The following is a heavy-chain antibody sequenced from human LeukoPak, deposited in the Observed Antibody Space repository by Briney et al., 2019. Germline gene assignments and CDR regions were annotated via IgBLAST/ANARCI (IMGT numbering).Heavy chain of an antibody. CDR3: AKSYYYNFDAFDI. J-gene: IGHJ3*02. D-gene: IGHD3-10*01. CDR1: GFIFNPYG. Sequence: GGALRLSCAASGFIFNPYGMSCVREAPGKGLECVSYLGVIGGGTYYGDSVKGRFTISRDNSKNTLYLQMNSLRAEDTAVYYCAKSYYYNFDAFDIWGQGTMVTVSS. CDR2: LGVIGGGT. V-gene: IGHV3-23*01.